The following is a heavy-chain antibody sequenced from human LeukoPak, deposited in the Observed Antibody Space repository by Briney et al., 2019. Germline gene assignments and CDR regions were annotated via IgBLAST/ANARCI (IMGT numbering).Heavy chain of an antibody. Sequence: ASVKVSCKASGYTFTSYGISWVRQAPGQGLEWMGWISAYNGNTNYAQKLQGRVTMTTDTSTSTAYMELRSLRSDDTAVYYCATPDYGDWGYAFDIWGQGTMVTVSS. CDR1: GYTFTSYG. J-gene: IGHJ3*02. CDR2: ISAYNGNT. D-gene: IGHD4-17*01. V-gene: IGHV1-18*01. CDR3: ATPDYGDWGYAFDI.